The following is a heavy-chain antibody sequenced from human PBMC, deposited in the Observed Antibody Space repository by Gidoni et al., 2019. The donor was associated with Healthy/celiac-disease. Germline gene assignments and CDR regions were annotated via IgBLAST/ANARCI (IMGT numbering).Heavy chain of an antibody. CDR3: ASHNQYYGSGSSIRIFDY. J-gene: IGHJ4*02. CDR1: GGTFSSYT. CDR2: IIPILGIA. Sequence: QVPLVQSGAEVKKPGSSVKVSCVASGGTFSSYTISWVRQAPGQGRGWMGRIIPILGIANYAQKYQGRVTITADKSTGTAYMKLSSLRSEDTDVYYCASHNQYYGSGSSIRIFDYWGQGTLVTVSS. D-gene: IGHD3-10*01. V-gene: IGHV1-69*02.